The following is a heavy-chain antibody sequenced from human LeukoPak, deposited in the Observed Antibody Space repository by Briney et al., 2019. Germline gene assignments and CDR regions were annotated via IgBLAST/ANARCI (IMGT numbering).Heavy chain of an antibody. J-gene: IGHJ6*03. CDR1: GFTFSSYA. Sequence: GGSLRLSCAASGFTFSSYAMRWVRQAPGKGLEWVSAISGSGGSTYYADSVKGRFTIYRDNSKNTLYLQMNSLRAEDTAVYYCAKDSQRFLYYYYYYYMDVWGKGTTVTVSS. V-gene: IGHV3-23*01. CDR3: AKDSQRFLYYYYYYYMDV. D-gene: IGHD2/OR15-2a*01. CDR2: ISGSGGST.